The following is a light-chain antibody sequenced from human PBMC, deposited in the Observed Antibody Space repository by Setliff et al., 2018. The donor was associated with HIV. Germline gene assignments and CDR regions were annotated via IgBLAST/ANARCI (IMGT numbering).Light chain of an antibody. V-gene: IGLV2-14*03. CDR2: DVS. J-gene: IGLJ1*01. CDR3: KSYTGSSPLYV. CDR1: NSDVGGYNY. Sequence: QSALTHPASVSGSPGQSITISCTGTNSDVGGYNYVSWYQQHPGKAPKLLIYDVSDRPSGVSRRFSGSKSGNTASLTISGLQAEDEADYYCKSYTGSSPLYVFGTGTKVTVL.